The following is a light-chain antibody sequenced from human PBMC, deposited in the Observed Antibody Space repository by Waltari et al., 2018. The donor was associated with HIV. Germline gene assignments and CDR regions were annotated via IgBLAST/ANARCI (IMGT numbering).Light chain of an antibody. CDR2: DVS. Sequence: SPGQSITISCTGTSSDIGGYNYVSWYQQHPGRAPKLMIYDVSNRPSGVSNRFSGSKSGNTASLTISGLQAEDEALYYCSSYTTSSTLVLFGGGTQLTVL. J-gene: IGLJ3*02. CDR1: SSDIGGYNY. V-gene: IGLV2-14*03. CDR3: SSYTTSSTLVL.